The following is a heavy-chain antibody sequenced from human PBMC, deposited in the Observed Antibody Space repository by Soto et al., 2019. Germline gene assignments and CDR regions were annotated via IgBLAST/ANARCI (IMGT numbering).Heavy chain of an antibody. CDR1: GGSISSGDYY. D-gene: IGHD6-19*01. CDR3: ARFGRTIAVAGTGFDY. J-gene: IGHJ4*02. V-gene: IGHV4-39*01. CDR2: IYYSGST. Sequence: SETLSLTCTVSGGSISSGDYYWSWIRQPPGKGLEWIGSIYYSGSTYYNPSLKSRVTISVDTSKNQFSLKLSSVTAADTAVYYCARFGRTIAVAGTGFDYWGQGTLVTVSS.